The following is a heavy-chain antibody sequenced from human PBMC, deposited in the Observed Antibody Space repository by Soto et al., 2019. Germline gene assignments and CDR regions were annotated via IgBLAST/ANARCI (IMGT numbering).Heavy chain of an antibody. CDR3: TRGDYDYLWGPTTDPA. Sequence: GSLLPACAAGGCTGSSYDMDGVRQAPGKGLEWVSHISSSGSTIYYADSVKGRFTISRDNAKNSLYLQMNSLRAEDTAVYYCTRGDYDYLWGPTTDPAWGQGTLVTVYS. V-gene: IGHV3-48*03. J-gene: IGHJ5*02. CDR1: GCTGSSYD. CDR2: ISSSGSTI. D-gene: IGHD3-16*01.